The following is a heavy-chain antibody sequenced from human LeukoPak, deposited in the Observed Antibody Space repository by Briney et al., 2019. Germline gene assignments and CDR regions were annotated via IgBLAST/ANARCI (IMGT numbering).Heavy chain of an antibody. CDR2: IDPSDSYT. CDR3: ARHPGPATVRFGA. V-gene: IGHV5-10-1*01. J-gene: IGHJ5*02. D-gene: IGHD3-10*01. CDR1: GYSFTSYW. Sequence: GESLKISCKGSGYSFTSYWISWVRQMPGKGLEWMGRIDPSDSYTNYSPSFQGHVTISADKSISTAYLQWSSLKASDTAMYYCARHPGPATVRFGAWGQETLVTVSS.